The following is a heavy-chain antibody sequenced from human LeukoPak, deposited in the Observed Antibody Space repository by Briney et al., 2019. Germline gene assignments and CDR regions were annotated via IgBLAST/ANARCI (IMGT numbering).Heavy chain of an antibody. CDR2: IDYSGTT. V-gene: IGHV4-59*12. CDR1: GGSISSSY. J-gene: IGHJ4*02. D-gene: IGHD2-15*01. CDR3: ARGLGYCSDGSRYHIYDY. Sequence: SETLSLTCTVSGGSISSSYWSWIRQPPGKGLEWIGYIDYSGTTSYNPSLKSRVTISVDTSKNQFSLKLSSVTAADTAVYYCARGLGYCSDGSRYHIYDYCRQGTVVTASS.